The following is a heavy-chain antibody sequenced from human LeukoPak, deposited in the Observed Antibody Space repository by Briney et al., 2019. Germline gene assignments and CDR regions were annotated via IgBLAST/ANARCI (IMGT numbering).Heavy chain of an antibody. D-gene: IGHD3-16*01. Sequence: PSETLSLTCTVSGGSISSGDSYWSWIRHLPGKGLEWIGYIYYSGSAYYNPSLKSRVSISVDTSKNQFSLQLTSVTAADTAVYYCVRASYVAIYFDYWGQGTLVTVSS. CDR3: VRASYVAIYFDY. CDR2: IYYSGSA. J-gene: IGHJ4*02. V-gene: IGHV4-31*03. CDR1: GGSISSGDSY.